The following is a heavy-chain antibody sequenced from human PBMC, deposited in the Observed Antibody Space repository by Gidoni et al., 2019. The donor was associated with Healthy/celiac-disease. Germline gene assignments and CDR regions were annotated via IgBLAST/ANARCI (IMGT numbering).Heavy chain of an antibody. CDR2: IKSKTDGGTT. J-gene: IGHJ4*02. Sequence: EVQLVESGGGWVKPGGSRRLSWAASGFTFSNAGMSWVRQAPGKGLEWVGRIKSKTDGGTTDYAAPVKGRFTISRDDSKNTLYLQMNSLKTEDTAVYYCTTDRYYDSSGYFVDYFDYWGQGTLVTVSS. V-gene: IGHV3-15*01. CDR1: GFTFSNAG. D-gene: IGHD3-22*01. CDR3: TTDRYYDSSGYFVDYFDY.